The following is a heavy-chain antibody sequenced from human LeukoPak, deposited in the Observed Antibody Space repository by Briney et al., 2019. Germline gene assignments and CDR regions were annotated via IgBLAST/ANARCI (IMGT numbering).Heavy chain of an antibody. J-gene: IGHJ6*03. CDR3: AKDSSPYYYYMDV. V-gene: IGHV3-11*01. Sequence: GGSLRLSCAASGFTFSDYYVSWIRQAPGKGLERVSYISSSGSSIYYADSVKGRFTISRDNSKNTLYLQMNSLRAEDTAVYYCAKDSSPYYYYMDVWGKGTTVTVSS. D-gene: IGHD6-6*01. CDR1: GFTFSDYY. CDR2: ISSSGSSI.